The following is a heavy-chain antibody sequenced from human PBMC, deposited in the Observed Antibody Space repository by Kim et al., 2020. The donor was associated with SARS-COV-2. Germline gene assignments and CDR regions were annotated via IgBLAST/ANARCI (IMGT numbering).Heavy chain of an antibody. D-gene: IGHD3-10*01. Sequence: GGSLRLSCAASGFTFSSYGMHWVRQAPGKGLEWVAVIWYDGSNKYYADSVKGRFTISRDNSKNTLYLQMNSLRAEDTAVYYCAKDRARYYYGSGSYSPYYYCYGMDDWGQGTTVPVSS. CDR1: GFTFSSYG. CDR2: IWYDGSNK. CDR3: AKDRARYYYGSGSYSPYYYCYGMDD. J-gene: IGHJ6*02. V-gene: IGHV3-33*06.